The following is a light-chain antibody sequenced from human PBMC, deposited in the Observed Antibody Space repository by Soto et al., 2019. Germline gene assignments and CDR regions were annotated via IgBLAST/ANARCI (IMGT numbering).Light chain of an antibody. CDR3: GTWDSSLSAAV. J-gene: IGLJ7*01. CDR1: SSNIGNNY. Sequence: QSVLTQPPSVSAAPGQKVTISCSGSSSNIGNNYVSWYQQLPGTAPKLLIYDNNKRPSGIPDRFSGSKSGTSAILGITGLQTGDEADYYCGTWDSSLSAAVFGGGTQLTVL. V-gene: IGLV1-51*01. CDR2: DNN.